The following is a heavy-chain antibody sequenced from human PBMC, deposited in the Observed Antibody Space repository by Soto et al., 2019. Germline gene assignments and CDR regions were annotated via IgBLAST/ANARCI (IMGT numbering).Heavy chain of an antibody. J-gene: IGHJ6*02. V-gene: IGHV3-30*03. CDR2: ILHDGSAE. Sequence: LRLSCAASGFIFTSYGMHWVRQAPGKGLEWMALILHDGSAEYYADSVKGRFTISRDNSKNTLYLQMNSLTAEDTAVYYCARSRDGYSFYFYYGMDGWGQGTTVTAP. CDR1: GFIFTSYG. CDR3: ARSRDGYSFYFYYGMDG. D-gene: IGHD4-4*01.